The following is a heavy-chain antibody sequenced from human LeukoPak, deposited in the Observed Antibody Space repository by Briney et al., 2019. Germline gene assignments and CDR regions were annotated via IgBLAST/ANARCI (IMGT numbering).Heavy chain of an antibody. D-gene: IGHD4-23*01. CDR3: TMTTVEYYFDY. CDR1: GFTFSSYA. CDR2: ISGSGGST. V-gene: IGHV3-23*01. Sequence: GGSLRLSCAASGFTFSSYAMSWVRQAPGKGLEWVSAISGSGGSTYYADSVKGRFTISRDNSKNTLYLQMNSLRAEDTAVYYCTMTTVEYYFDYWGQGTLVTVSS. J-gene: IGHJ4*02.